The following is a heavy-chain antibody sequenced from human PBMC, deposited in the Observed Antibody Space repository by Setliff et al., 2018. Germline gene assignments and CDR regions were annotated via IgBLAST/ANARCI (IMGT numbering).Heavy chain of an antibody. CDR2: IYHSGTT. Sequence: SETLSLTCIVSGASINSSTFFWGWIRQPPGKGLEWIGSIYHSGTTYYNPSVRSRVTISVDTSKNQFSLKLSSVTAADTAVYFCARRPYQHYDSSGYSVNYYMDVWGKGTTVTVSS. V-gene: IGHV4-39*01. D-gene: IGHD3-22*01. J-gene: IGHJ6*03. CDR1: GASINSSTFF. CDR3: ARRPYQHYDSSGYSVNYYMDV.